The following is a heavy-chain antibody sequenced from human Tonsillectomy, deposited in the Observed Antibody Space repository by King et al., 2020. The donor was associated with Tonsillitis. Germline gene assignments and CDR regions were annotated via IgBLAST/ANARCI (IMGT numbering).Heavy chain of an antibody. D-gene: IGHD6-6*01. V-gene: IGHV1-69*09. J-gene: IGHJ5*02. CDR2: IIPILGIA. CDR1: GGTFSSYA. CDR3: ARETYSSSSQGGFDP. Sequence: QLVQSGAEVKKPGSSVKVSCKASGGTFSSYAISWVRQAPGQGLEWMGRIIPILGIANYAQKFQGRVTITADKSTSTAYMELSSLRSEDTAVYYCARETYSSSSQGGFDPWGQGTLVTVSS.